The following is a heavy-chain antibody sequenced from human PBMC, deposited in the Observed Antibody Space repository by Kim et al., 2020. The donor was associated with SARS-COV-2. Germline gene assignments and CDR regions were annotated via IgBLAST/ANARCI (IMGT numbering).Heavy chain of an antibody. CDR2: IYYSGST. D-gene: IGHD3-10*01. Sequence: SETLSLTCTVSGGSISSSSYYWGWIRQPPGKGLEWIGSIYYSGSTYYNPSLKSRVTISVDTSKNQFSLKLISVTAADTAVYYCARQVSPSVYGQLLWFGESKVDFFDFWGQGTLVTVSS. J-gene: IGHJ4*01. V-gene: IGHV4-39*01. CDR1: GGSISSSSYY. CDR3: ARQVSPSVYGQLLWFGESKVDFFDF.